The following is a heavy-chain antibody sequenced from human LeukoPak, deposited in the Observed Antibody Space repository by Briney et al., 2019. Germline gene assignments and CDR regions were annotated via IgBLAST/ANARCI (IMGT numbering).Heavy chain of an antibody. CDR2: IYHSGST. V-gene: IGHV4-4*02. D-gene: IGHD5-24*01. Sequence: SSETLSLTCAVSGGSISSSDWWSWVRQPPGKGLEWIGEIYHSGSTNYNPSLKSRVTISVDTSKNQFSLKLSSVTAADTAVYYCARAPDGEDGYNHYNWFDPWGQGTLVTVSS. CDR1: GGSISSSDW. CDR3: ARAPDGEDGYNHYNWFDP. J-gene: IGHJ5*02.